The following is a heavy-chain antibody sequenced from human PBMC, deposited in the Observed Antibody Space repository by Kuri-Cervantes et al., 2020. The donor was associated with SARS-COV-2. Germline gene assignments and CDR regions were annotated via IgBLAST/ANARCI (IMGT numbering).Heavy chain of an antibody. D-gene: IGHD3-22*01. V-gene: IGHV1-3*01. J-gene: IGHJ3*02. CDR2: INAGNGDT. Sequence: ASVQVSCKASGYTFTSYGMHCVRQAPGQRLEWMGWINAGNGDTKYSQKFQGRVTITRDTSASTASMELSSLRSADTAVYYCARTHQLITTNDAYDIWGQGTKVTVSS. CDR1: GYTFTSYG. CDR3: ARTHQLITTNDAYDI.